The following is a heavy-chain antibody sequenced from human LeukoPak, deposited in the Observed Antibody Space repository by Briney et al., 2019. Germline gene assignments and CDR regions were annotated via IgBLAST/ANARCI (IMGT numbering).Heavy chain of an antibody. V-gene: IGHV4-59*08. CDR1: GGSTSSDY. D-gene: IGHD6-19*01. CDR2: VYNSGDT. CDR3: ARAQGSSGWTYYFDY. J-gene: IGHJ4*02. Sequence: SETLSLTCTVSGGSTSSDYWSWIRQSPGKGLEWVGYVYNSGDTGKNPSLKSRVTILLDTSKNQFSLKLSSVTAADTAVYYCARAQGSSGWTYYFDYWGQGTLVTVSS.